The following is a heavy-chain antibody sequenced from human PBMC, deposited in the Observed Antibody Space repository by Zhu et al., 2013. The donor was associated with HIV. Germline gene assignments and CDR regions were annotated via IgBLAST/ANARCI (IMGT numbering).Heavy chain of an antibody. Sequence: QVQLVQSGAEVKKPGASVKVSCKASGYTFTSYGISWVRQAPGQGLEWMGGIIPIFGTANYAQKFQGRVTITADESTSTAYMELSSLRSEDTAVYYCARDRMDGFGGYYGSGSYAYWGQGTLVTVSS. D-gene: IGHD3-10*01. CDR1: GYTFTSYG. CDR3: ARDRMDGFGGYYGSGSYAY. CDR2: IIPIFGTA. J-gene: IGHJ4*02. V-gene: IGHV1-69*01.